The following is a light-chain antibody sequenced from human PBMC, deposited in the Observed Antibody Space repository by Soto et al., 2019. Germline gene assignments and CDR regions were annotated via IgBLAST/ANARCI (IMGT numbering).Light chain of an antibody. Sequence: QSVLTQPPSLSGAPGQRVTISCSGSSSNIGAGYDVHWYQHFPGTAPKLLISGNINRPSGVPDRFSGSKSGTSASLAITGLQAEDEADYYCQSYDTSLSGSRVFGTGTKLTVL. J-gene: IGLJ1*01. CDR1: SSNIGAGYD. V-gene: IGLV1-40*01. CDR2: GNI. CDR3: QSYDTSLSGSRV.